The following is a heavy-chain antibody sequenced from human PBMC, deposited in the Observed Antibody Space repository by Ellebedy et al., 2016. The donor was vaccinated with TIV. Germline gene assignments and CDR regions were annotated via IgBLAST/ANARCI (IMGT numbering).Heavy chain of an antibody. CDR1: GFTFSNYD. J-gene: IGHJ5*02. CDR3: ARDRLSKALDP. CDR2: ISIGSSII. Sequence: GESLKISXATSGFTFSNYDMNWVRQAPGKGLEWVSFISIGSSIISYADSVKGRFTISRDNAKNSLYLQMNSLRAEDTAVYYCARDRLSKALDPWGQGTLVTVSS. V-gene: IGHV3-48*04. D-gene: IGHD6-25*01.